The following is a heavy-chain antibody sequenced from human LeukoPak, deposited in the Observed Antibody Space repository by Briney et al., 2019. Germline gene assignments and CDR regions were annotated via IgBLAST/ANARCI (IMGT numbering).Heavy chain of an antibody. CDR1: GIRFSSYW. J-gene: IGHJ4*02. Sequence: GGSLRLSCAASGIRFSSYWMNWVRQSHGEGLERVANIKQDGSEKYYVDSVKGRFTISRDNANNLLYLQMNSLRAEDTAVYYCARDEPYSSGMYYFDYWGQGTLVTVSS. V-gene: IGHV3-7*01. CDR3: ARDEPYSSGMYYFDY. D-gene: IGHD6-19*01. CDR2: IKQDGSEK.